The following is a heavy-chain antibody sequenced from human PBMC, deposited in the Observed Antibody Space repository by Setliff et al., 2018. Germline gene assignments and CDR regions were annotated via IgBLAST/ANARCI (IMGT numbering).Heavy chain of an antibody. J-gene: IGHJ6*03. V-gene: IGHV3-11*04. CDR3: ARAKGNDYSMDV. CDR1: GFTFSDYY. CDR2: ITSSGTTT. Sequence: LRLSCAASGFTFSDYYMSWIRQAPGKGLEWVSYITSSGTTTFYTDSVKGRFAISRDNARNTLYLQMNSLRADDTAVYYCARAKGNDYSMDVWGKGTTVTVSS.